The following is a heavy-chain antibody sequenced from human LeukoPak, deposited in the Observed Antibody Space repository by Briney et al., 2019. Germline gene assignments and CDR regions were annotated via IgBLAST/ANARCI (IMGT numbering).Heavy chain of an antibody. CDR3: ARFGFYYDIDV. V-gene: IGHV4-59*01. D-gene: IGHD3-16*01. CDR1: GGSISGYY. J-gene: IGHJ6*02. Sequence: SETLSLTCTVSGGSISGYYWTWTRQPPGKGLEWIGQIHYSGKTAYNPSLRSRITISVDTSKNQMFLKLSSVTAADTAVYYCARFGFYYDIDVWGQGTTVTVSS. CDR2: IHYSGKT.